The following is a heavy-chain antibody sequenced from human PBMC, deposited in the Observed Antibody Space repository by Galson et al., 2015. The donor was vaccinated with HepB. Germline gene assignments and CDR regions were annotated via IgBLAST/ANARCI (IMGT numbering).Heavy chain of an antibody. CDR2: ISACNGNT. V-gene: IGHV1-18*01. Sequence: SVKVSCKASGYTFTSYGISWVRQAPGQGLEWMGWISACNGNTNYAQKLQGRVTMTTDTSTSTAYMELRSLRSDDTAVYYCARDRDGYYDSSRGAFDIWGQGTMVTVSS. D-gene: IGHD3-22*01. CDR3: ARDRDGYYDSSRGAFDI. CDR1: GYTFTSYG. J-gene: IGHJ3*02.